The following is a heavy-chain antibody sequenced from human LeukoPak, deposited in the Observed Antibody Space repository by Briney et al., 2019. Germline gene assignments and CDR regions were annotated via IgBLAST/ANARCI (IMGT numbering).Heavy chain of an antibody. V-gene: IGHV4-34*01. CDR2: INPSGST. D-gene: IGHD3-22*01. J-gene: IGHJ6*03. CDR3: ARGRHDITMIVVVMTSVSYYLDF. Sequence: SETLSLTCAVYGGSFSGYHWTWIRQSPGKGLEWIGDINPSGSTYYNPSLKSRLTISVDTSKNQFSLKLRSVTAADTAVYYCARGRHDITMIVVVMTSVSYYLDFWGKGTTVTVS. CDR1: GGSFSGYH.